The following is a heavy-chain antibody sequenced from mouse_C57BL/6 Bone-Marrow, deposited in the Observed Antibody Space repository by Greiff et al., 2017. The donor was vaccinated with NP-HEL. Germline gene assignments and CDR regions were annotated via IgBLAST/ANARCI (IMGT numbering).Heavy chain of an antibody. CDR3: ARPGYFFMDY. J-gene: IGHJ4*01. Sequence: VKLMESGAELARPGASVKLSCKASGYTFTSYGISWVKQRTGQGLEWIGEIYPRSGNTYYNEKFKGKATLTADKSSSTAYMELRSLTSEDSAVYFCARPGYFFMDYWGQGTSVTVSS. D-gene: IGHD2-3*01. CDR2: IYPRSGNT. V-gene: IGHV1-81*01. CDR1: GYTFTSYG.